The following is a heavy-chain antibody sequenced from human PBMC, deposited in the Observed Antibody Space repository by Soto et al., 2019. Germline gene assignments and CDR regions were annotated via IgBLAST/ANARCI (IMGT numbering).Heavy chain of an antibody. D-gene: IGHD2-15*01. CDR2: ISGYNGNS. CDR3: AREDIQDIVVVVVAPEGLGY. J-gene: IGHJ4*02. Sequence: QVQLVQSGAEVKKPGASVKVSCKASGYTFTSYGISWVRQAPGQGLEWMGRISGYNGNSNYAQNLQGRVTMTTDTPTSIAYMELTSLRSDDTAVYYCAREDIQDIVVVVVAPEGLGYWGQGTLVTVSS. V-gene: IGHV1-18*01. CDR1: GYTFTSYG.